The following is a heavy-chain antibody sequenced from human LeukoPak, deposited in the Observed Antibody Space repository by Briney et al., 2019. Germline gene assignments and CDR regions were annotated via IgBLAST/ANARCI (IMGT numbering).Heavy chain of an antibody. V-gene: IGHV1-3*01. D-gene: IGHD2-21*02. CDR3: ARDRVVTTVYYYYYYGMDV. J-gene: IGHJ6*02. CDR2: NNAGNGNT. CDR1: GDTITSYA. Sequence: GASEKVSCKASGDTITSYAMHRVRQATGQRLEWMGWNNAGNGNTKYSQKFQGRVTITRDTSASTAYMELSSLRSEDTAVYYCARDRVVTTVYYYYYYGMDVWGQGTTVTVSS.